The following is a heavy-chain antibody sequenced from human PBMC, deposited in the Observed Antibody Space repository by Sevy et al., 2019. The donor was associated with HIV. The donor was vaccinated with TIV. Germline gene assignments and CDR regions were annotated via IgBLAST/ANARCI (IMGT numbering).Heavy chain of an antibody. Sequence: SETLSLTCTVSGGSISSYYWSWIRQPAGKGLEWIGRIYTSGSTNYNPSLKSRVTMSVDTSKNQFSLKLSSVTAADTAVYYCARGRGSVAAYRYRSHYFDYWGQGTLVTVSS. D-gene: IGHD2-15*01. CDR3: ARGRGSVAAYRYRSHYFDY. J-gene: IGHJ4*02. CDR1: GGSISSYY. CDR2: IYTSGST. V-gene: IGHV4-4*07.